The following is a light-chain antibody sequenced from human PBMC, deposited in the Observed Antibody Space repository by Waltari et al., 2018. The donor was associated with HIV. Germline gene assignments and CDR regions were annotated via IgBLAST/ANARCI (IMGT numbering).Light chain of an antibody. J-gene: IGKJ1*01. CDR2: GAS. V-gene: IGKV3-20*01. CDR3: QQYGSSNWT. Sequence: EVVLTQSPGTLSLSQGERATLSCRASQSVSSSYLAWYQQKPGQAPRLLIYGASSRATGIPDRFSGSGSGTDFTLTISRLEPEDFAVYYCQQYGSSNWTFGQGTKVEIK. CDR1: QSVSSSY.